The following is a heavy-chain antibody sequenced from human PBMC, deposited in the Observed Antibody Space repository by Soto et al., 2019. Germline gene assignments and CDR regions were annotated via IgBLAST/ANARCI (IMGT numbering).Heavy chain of an antibody. CDR1: GGSFSGYY. Sequence: PSETLSLTCAVYGGSFSGYYWSWIRQPPGKGLEWIGEINHSGSTNYNPSLKSRVTISVDTSKNQFSLKLSSVTAADTAVYYCASVDYDYIVFDPWGQGTLVTVSS. D-gene: IGHD3-16*01. CDR3: ASVDYDYIVFDP. V-gene: IGHV4-34*01. J-gene: IGHJ5*02. CDR2: INHSGST.